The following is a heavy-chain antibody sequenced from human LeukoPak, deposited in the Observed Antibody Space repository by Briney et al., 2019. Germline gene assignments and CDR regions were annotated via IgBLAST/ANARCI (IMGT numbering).Heavy chain of an antibody. Sequence: PGGSLRLSCTASGFTFSNYGMHWVRQAPGKGLEWVAFIRYDGSNKYYADSVKGRFTISRDNSKNTMYLQMNSLRAEDTAVYYCAKDSREARYFDWLLNYWGQGTLVTVSS. V-gene: IGHV3-30*02. J-gene: IGHJ4*02. CDR1: GFTFSNYG. CDR3: AKDSREARYFDWLLNY. CDR2: IRYDGSNK. D-gene: IGHD3-9*01.